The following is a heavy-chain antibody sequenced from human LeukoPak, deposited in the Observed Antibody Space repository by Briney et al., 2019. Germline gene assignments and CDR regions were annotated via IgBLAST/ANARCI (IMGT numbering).Heavy chain of an antibody. CDR1: GGSISSRSYY. V-gene: IGHV4-39*01. J-gene: IGHJ4*02. Sequence: SETLSLTCTVSGGSISSRSYYWGWIRQPPGKGLEWIGSINYSGTTYYNPSLKSRVTISVDTSKNQFSLRLSSVTAADTAVYYCARGRGPDYWGQGTLVTVSS. D-gene: IGHD2-15*01. CDR2: INYSGTT. CDR3: ARGRGPDY.